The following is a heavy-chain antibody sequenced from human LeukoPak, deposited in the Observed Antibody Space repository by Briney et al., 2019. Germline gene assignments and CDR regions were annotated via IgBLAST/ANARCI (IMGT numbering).Heavy chain of an antibody. CDR2: INPSGGST. CDR1: GYTFTSYY. J-gene: IGHJ4*02. CDR3: ASGTTVVTIDY. D-gene: IGHD4-23*01. V-gene: IGHV1-46*01. Sequence: ASVKVSCKASGYTFTSYYMHWVRQAPGQGLEWMGIINPSGGSTSYAQKFQGRVTMTRDTSTSTVYMELSSLRSEDTAVYYRASGTTVVTIDYWGQGTLVTVSS.